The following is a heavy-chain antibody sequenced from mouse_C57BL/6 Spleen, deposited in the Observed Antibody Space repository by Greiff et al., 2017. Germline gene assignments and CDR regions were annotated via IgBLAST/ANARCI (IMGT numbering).Heavy chain of an antibody. J-gene: IGHJ3*01. V-gene: IGHV3-6*01. D-gene: IGHD1-1*01. CDR3: AREERDYYGSSPFAY. CDR1: GYSITSGYY. CDR2: ISYDGSN. Sequence: EVHLVESGPGLVKPSQSLSLTCSVTGYSITSGYYWNWIRQFPGNKLEWMGYISYDGSNNYNPSLKNRISITRDTSKNQFFLKLNSVTTEDTATYYCAREERDYYGSSPFAYWGQGTLVTVSA.